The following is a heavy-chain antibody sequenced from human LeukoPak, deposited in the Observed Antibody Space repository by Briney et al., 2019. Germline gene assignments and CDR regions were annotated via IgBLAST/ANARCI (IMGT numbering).Heavy chain of an antibody. J-gene: IGHJ4*02. CDR2: ITNSGDSA. D-gene: IGHD3-10*02. CDR1: GFTFSSSA. Sequence: PGGSLRLSCAASGFTFSSSAMSWVRQAPGKGLEWVSTITNSGDSAYYADSVKGRFTISRDNSKNTVYLQVNSLRADDTAVYYCAKDASCSNWGQGTLLTVSS. CDR3: AKDASCSN. V-gene: IGHV3-23*01.